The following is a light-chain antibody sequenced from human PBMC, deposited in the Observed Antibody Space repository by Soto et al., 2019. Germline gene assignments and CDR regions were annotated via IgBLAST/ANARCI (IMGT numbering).Light chain of an antibody. V-gene: IGKV3-20*01. CDR2: GAS. Sequence: EIVLTQSPGTLSLSPGERATLSCRARQSVSSSYLAWYQQKPGQAPRLLIYGASSRATGIPDRFSGRGSGTDFTLTISSLEPEDFAVYYCQQYGSSPQTFGPGTKVDIK. CDR1: QSVSSSY. CDR3: QQYGSSPQT. J-gene: IGKJ3*01.